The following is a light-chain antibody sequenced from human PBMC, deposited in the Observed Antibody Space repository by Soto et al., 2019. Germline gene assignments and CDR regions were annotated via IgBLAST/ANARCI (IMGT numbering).Light chain of an antibody. CDR1: QSVRTK. V-gene: IGKV3-15*01. CDR2: GAS. J-gene: IGKJ5*01. CDR3: QQYHNWPPIT. Sequence: EIVMTQSPDTLYVSPGEGATLSCRASQSVRTKLAWYQQKAGQAPRLLIYGASTRATGIPDRFSGSGSGTEFTLTISNLQSEDFAVYFCQQYHNWPPITFGQGTRLEIK.